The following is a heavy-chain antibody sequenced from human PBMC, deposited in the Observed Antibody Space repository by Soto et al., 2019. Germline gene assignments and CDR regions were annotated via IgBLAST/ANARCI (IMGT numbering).Heavy chain of an antibody. Sequence: SETLSLTCTVSGASIISDGYYWTWIRQHPGKGLEWLGYIHYSGGATYSPSYNPSLRSRIAISVDPSKRLFSLKLPSVNAADTAVYYCAIDPTYYQDSIGYQPFHHWGQGTLVTVSS. CDR2: IHYSGGATYSP. J-gene: IGHJ1*01. D-gene: IGHD3-22*01. CDR1: GASIISDGYY. CDR3: AIDPTYYQDSIGYQPFHH. V-gene: IGHV4-31*03.